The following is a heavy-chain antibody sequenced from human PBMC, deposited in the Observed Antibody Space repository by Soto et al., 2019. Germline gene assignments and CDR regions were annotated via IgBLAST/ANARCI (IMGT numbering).Heavy chain of an antibody. V-gene: IGHV4-34*01. Sequence: QVQLQQWGAGLLKPSETLSLTCAVYGGSFSGYYWSWIRQPPGKGLEGIGEINHSGSTNYNPSLKSRVTISVDTSKNQFSLKLSSVTAADTAVYYCARGLGIAVAGTFDYWGQGTLVTVSS. CDR1: GGSFSGYY. J-gene: IGHJ4*02. CDR3: ARGLGIAVAGTFDY. CDR2: INHSGST. D-gene: IGHD6-19*01.